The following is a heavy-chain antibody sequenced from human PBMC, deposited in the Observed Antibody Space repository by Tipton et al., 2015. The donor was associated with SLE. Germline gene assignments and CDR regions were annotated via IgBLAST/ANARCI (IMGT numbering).Heavy chain of an antibody. J-gene: IGHJ4*02. CDR1: GGSIRGYY. CDR3: ARRPSTYMVQGVEYYFDS. V-gene: IGHV4-39*07. D-gene: IGHD3-10*01. CDR2: IYYSGST. Sequence: PGLVKPSETLSLTCSVSGGSIRGYYWAWIRQPPGKGLEWLGSIYYSGSTYYNPSLKSRVSISLDRSKNQFSLKLTSVIAADTAVYYCARRPSTYMVQGVEYYFDSWGQGTLVTVSS.